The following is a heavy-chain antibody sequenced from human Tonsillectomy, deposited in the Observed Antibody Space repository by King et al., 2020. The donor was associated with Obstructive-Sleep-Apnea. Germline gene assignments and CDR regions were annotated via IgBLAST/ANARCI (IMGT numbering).Heavy chain of an antibody. D-gene: IGHD3-10*01. CDR1: GYTFTSYG. J-gene: IGHJ4*02. Sequence: VQLVESGAEVKKPGASVKVSCKASGYTFTSYGISWVRQAPGQGLEWMGGSSAYNGNTNYAQKLQGRVTMTTDTSTSTAYVELRSLRSDDTAVYYCARDPPQTMVRGVIKGYFDYWGQGTLVTVSS. V-gene: IGHV1-18*01. CDR3: ARDPPQTMVRGVIKGYFDY. CDR2: SSAYNGNT.